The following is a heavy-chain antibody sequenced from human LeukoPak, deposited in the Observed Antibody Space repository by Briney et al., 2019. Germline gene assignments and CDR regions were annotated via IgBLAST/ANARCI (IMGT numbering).Heavy chain of an antibody. CDR1: GFTFSSYG. CDR3: ARVRGATLSHHYFDY. V-gene: IGHV3-48*02. J-gene: IGHJ4*02. Sequence: PGRSLRLSCAASGFTFSSYGMHWVRQAPGKGLEWVSFIIGSSDLIYYADSVKGRVTISRDNAKNSLYLQMNSLRDEDTAVYYCARVRGATLSHHYFDYWGQGALVTVSS. CDR2: IIGSSDLI. D-gene: IGHD1-26*01.